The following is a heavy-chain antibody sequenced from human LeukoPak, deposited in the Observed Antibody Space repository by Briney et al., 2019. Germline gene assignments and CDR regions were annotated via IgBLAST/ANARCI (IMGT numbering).Heavy chain of an antibody. CDR2: IYPGDSDT. J-gene: IGHJ4*02. D-gene: IGHD5-18*01. CDR1: GYSFTSYW. CDR3: ARLGGYSYIGEPNYYFDY. Sequence: GESLKISCKGSGYSFTSYWIGWVRQMPGKGLEWMGIIYPGDSDTRYSPSFQGQVTISADKSISTAYLQWSSLKASDTAMYYCARLGGYSYIGEPNYYFDYWGQGTLVTVSS. V-gene: IGHV5-51*01.